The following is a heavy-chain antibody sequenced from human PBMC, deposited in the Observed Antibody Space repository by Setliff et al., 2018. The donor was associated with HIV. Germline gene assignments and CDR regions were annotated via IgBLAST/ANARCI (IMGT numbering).Heavy chain of an antibody. D-gene: IGHD1-26*01. J-gene: IGHJ4*02. CDR3: AIRSRLGGSSNYLDF. CDR1: GVSISSSNW. Sequence: SETLSLTCAVSGVSISSSNWWSWVRQPPGKGLVWIGEMYHIGSTNYNPSLRSRVTISGDTSKKQFSLKLSSVTAADTAVCYCAIRSRLGGSSNYLDFWGQGTLVTVSS. V-gene: IGHV4-4*02. CDR2: MYHIGST.